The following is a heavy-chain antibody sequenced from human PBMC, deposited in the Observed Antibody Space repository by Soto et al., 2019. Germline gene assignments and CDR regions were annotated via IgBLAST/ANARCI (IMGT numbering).Heavy chain of an antibody. J-gene: IGHJ4*02. CDR1: GYTLPSYG. CDR3: ARDNSGDFWSGYSHYYFDY. Sequence: QVPLVQSGVEVKKPGASVKVSCKASGYTLPSYGISWVRQAPGQGLEWMGWISAYSGKTNYAQKFQGRVTMTTDTATSTAYMEVRSLRSDDTAVYYCARDNSGDFWSGYSHYYFDYWGQGTLVTVSS. D-gene: IGHD3-3*01. V-gene: IGHV1-18*01. CDR2: ISAYSGKT.